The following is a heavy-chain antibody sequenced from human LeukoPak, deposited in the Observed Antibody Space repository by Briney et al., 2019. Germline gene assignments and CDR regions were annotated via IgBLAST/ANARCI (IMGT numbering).Heavy chain of an antibody. V-gene: IGHV1-8*01. Sequence: ASVKVSCKASGYAFTGYDINWVRQATGQGLEWMGWMNPNTGDTGHAQNFQGRLTMTRNTSIDTAYMELSGLRSEDTAIYYCTRGSLSGSSRDYWGQGTLVTVSS. D-gene: IGHD1-26*01. CDR2: MNPNTGDT. J-gene: IGHJ4*02. CDR1: GYAFTGYD. CDR3: TRGSLSGSSRDY.